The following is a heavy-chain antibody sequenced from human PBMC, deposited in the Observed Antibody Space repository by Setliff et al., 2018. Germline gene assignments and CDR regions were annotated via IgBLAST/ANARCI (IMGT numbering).Heavy chain of an antibody. CDR3: ARYNPIVEATDY. D-gene: IGHD1-26*01. Sequence: PSETLSLTCTVSGASISSGSYYWSWIRQPAGKGLEWLGRIYTSGTTNYSPSFKSRVTISAGTSKNQFSLNLSSVTAADTAVYFCARYNPIVEATDYLGQGILGTVSS. CDR2: IYTSGTT. V-gene: IGHV4-61*02. J-gene: IGHJ4*02. CDR1: GASISSGSYY.